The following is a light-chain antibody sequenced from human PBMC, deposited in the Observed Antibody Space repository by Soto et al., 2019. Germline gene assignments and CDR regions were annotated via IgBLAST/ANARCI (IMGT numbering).Light chain of an antibody. V-gene: IGKV1-39*01. J-gene: IGKJ1*01. CDR3: QQSYSTPT. CDR2: AAS. Sequence: EIQITQSPSSLSAYVGYRVKITCRASQSISSYLNWYQQKPGKAPKLLIYAASSLQSGVPSRFSGSGSGTDFTLTISSLKPEDFATYYCQQSYSTPTFGKGTKVDIK. CDR1: QSISSY.